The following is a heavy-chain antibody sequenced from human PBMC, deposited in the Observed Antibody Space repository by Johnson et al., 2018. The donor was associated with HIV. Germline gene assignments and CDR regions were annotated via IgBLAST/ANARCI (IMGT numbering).Heavy chain of an antibody. D-gene: IGHD3-16*02. CDR3: ARDQLGSKFELSFYAFDI. CDR2: IGTAGDT. Sequence: MLLVESGGGVVQPGGSLRLSCAASGFTFSSYDMHWVRQATGKGLEWVSAIGTAGDTYYPGSVKGRFTISRENAKNSLYLQMNSLRAGDTAVYYCARDQLGSKFELSFYAFDIWGQGTMVTVSS. J-gene: IGHJ3*02. V-gene: IGHV3-13*01. CDR1: GFTFSSYD.